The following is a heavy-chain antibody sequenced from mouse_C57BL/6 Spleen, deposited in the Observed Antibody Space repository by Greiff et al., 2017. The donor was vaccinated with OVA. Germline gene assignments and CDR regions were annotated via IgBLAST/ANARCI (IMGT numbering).Heavy chain of an antibody. CDR1: GYAFSSYW. V-gene: IGHV1-80*01. J-gene: IGHJ4*01. CDR3: ARMDFITTVVATSPSYYAMDY. D-gene: IGHD1-1*01. CDR2: IYPGDGDT. Sequence: QVQLKESGAELVKPGASVKISCKASGYAFSSYWMNWVKQRPGKGLEWIGQIYPGDGDTNYNGKFKGKATLTADKSSSTAYMQLSSLTSEDSAVYFCARMDFITTVVATSPSYYAMDYWGQGTSVTVSS.